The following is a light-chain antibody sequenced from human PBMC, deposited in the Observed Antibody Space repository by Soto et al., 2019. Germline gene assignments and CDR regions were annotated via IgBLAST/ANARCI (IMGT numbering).Light chain of an antibody. CDR3: SSFASSNTWV. Sequence: QSALTQPPSASGSPGQSVPISCTGTSSDVGAYNYVSWYQQHAGKAPKLVIYEVTKRPSGVPDRFSGSKSANTASLTVSGLQSEDEADYYCSSFASSNTWVFGGGTKLTVL. CDR2: EVT. CDR1: SSDVGAYNY. J-gene: IGLJ3*02. V-gene: IGLV2-8*01.